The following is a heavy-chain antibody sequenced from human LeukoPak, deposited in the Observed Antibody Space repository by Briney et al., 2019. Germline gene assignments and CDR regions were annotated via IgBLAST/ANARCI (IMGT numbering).Heavy chain of an antibody. CDR1: GYTFSDYY. J-gene: IGHJ4*02. V-gene: IGHV1-2*02. D-gene: IGHD3-22*01. Sequence: ASVKVSCKTSGYTFSDYYMHWVRQAPGQGLEWMGWINPNSGGTNYAQKFQGRVTMTRDTSISTAYMELSRLRSDDTAVYYCARDSNGDYGDFWGQGTLVTVSS. CDR3: ARDSNGDYGDF. CDR2: INPNSGGT.